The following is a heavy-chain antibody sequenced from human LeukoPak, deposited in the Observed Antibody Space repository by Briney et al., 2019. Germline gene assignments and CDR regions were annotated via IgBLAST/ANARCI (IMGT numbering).Heavy chain of an antibody. D-gene: IGHD2-15*01. V-gene: IGHV3-33*01. Sequence: GRSLRLSCAPSGFTLSSYGMHWVRQAPGKGLEWVSGIWYDGSNKYYADSVKGRFTISRDNSKNRLYLQMNSLTAEDTAVYYCARGDVTCSGGSCYPFGFQHWSQGNLVTVSS. J-gene: IGHJ1*01. CDR2: IWYDGSNK. CDR3: ARGDVTCSGGSCYPFGFQH. CDR1: GFTLSSYG.